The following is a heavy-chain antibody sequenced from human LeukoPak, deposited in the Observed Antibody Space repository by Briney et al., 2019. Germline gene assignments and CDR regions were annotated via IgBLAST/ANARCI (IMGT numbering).Heavy chain of an antibody. Sequence: SETLSLTCAVYGGSFSGYYWSWIRQPPGKGLEWIGEINHSGSTNYNPSLKSRVTISVDTSKNQFSLKLSSVTAADTAVYYCARDGSPYYYESSYFDYWGQGTLVTVSS. D-gene: IGHD3-22*01. J-gene: IGHJ4*02. CDR2: INHSGST. V-gene: IGHV4-34*01. CDR1: GGSFSGYY. CDR3: ARDGSPYYYESSYFDY.